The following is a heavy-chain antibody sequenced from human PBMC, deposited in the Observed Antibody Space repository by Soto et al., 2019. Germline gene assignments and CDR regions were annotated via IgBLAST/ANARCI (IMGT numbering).Heavy chain of an antibody. CDR3: GRDEVRNGVGV. V-gene: IGHV3-7*01. J-gene: IGHJ6*02. Sequence: EVRLVESGGGLVQPGGSLRLSCVASGFTFTSYWMSWVRQAPGKGLEWVANIKGDGSEKRYVDSVRGRFTISGDNAKNSVYLQMNSLRAEDTALYYCGRDEVRNGVGVWGQGTTVTVSS. CDR2: IKGDGSEK. CDR1: GFTFTSYW.